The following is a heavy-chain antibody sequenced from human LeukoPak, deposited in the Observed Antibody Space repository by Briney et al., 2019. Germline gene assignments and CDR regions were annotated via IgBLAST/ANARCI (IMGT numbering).Heavy chain of an antibody. CDR1: GYSISSGYY. CDR2: IYHSGST. J-gene: IGHJ4*02. V-gene: IGHV4-38-2*01. D-gene: IGHD2-8*02. Sequence: SETLSLTCAVSGYSISSGYYWGWIRQPPGKGLEWIGSIYHSGSTYYNPSLKSRVTISVDTSKNQFSLKLSSVTAADTAVYYCARVRTARVDPDYFDYWGQGTLVTVSS. CDR3: ARVRTARVDPDYFDY.